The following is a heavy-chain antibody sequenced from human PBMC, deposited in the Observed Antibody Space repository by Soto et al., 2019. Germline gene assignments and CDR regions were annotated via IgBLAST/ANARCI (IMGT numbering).Heavy chain of an antibody. V-gene: IGHV3-23*01. J-gene: IGHJ4*02. CDR3: AKDSRSVAGTRPRFCPLN. Sequence: PGGSLRLSCAASGFTFSSYAMNWVRQVPGKGLEWVSAISGGGSGTYYADSVKGRFTISRDNSKNTLFLQMNSLRAEDTAVYYCAKDSRSVAGTRPRFCPLNWGQGTLVTVSS. D-gene: IGHD3-16*01. CDR1: GFTFSSYA. CDR2: ISGGGSGT.